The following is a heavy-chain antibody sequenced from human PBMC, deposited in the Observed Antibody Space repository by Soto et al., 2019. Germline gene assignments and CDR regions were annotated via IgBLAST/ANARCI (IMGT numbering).Heavy chain of an antibody. CDR2: ISSSGTTI. J-gene: IGHJ4*02. CDR1: EFTFSSYE. V-gene: IGHV3-48*03. Sequence: EVQLVESGGGLVQPGGSLRLSCVASEFTFSSYEMNWVRRAPGKGLEWVSYISSSGTTIYYTDSVKGRFTISRDNAKKSLYLQMNSLRAEDTAVYYCVRFGGAAAGPGDYWGQGTLVTVSS. CDR3: VRFGGAAAGPGDY. D-gene: IGHD6-13*01.